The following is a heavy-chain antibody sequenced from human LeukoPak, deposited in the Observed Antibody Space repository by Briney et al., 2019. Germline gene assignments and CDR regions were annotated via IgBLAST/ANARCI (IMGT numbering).Heavy chain of an antibody. D-gene: IGHD3-3*01. CDR2: IYSSGST. V-gene: IGHV4-59*01. CDR1: GGSISNYY. CDR3: ARGDVDDFWSGYLYDAFDI. J-gene: IGHJ3*02. Sequence: SETLSLTCTVSGGSISNYYWSWIRQPPGKGLEWIGYIYSSGSTNYNPSLKSRVTISVDTSNNQFSLKLSSVTAADTAVYFCARGDVDDFWSGYLYDAFDIWGQGTMVTVSS.